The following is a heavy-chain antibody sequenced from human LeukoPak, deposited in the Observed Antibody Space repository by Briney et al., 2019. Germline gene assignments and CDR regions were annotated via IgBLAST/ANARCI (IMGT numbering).Heavy chain of an antibody. V-gene: IGHV3-53*04. Sequence: GGSLRLSCAASGFSVSSNYMSWVRQAPGKGLEWVSVIYSGGSTYYADSVEGRFTISRHDSKNTLYLQMNTLRAEDTAVYYCARAGWLDPWGQGTLVTVSS. CDR3: ARAGWLDP. CDR1: GFSVSSNY. J-gene: IGHJ5*02. CDR2: IYSGGST.